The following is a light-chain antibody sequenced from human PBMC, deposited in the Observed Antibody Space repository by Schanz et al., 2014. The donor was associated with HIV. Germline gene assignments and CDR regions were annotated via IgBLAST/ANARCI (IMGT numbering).Light chain of an antibody. V-gene: IGKV1-8*01. CDR1: QGISTY. Sequence: AIRIPQSPSSLSASTGDRVNITCRASQGISTYLAWYQQKPGKAPNLLIYGASTLQSGVPSRFSGSGSGTDFTLTISCLQAEDFATYYCQQHYTYPRTFGHGTKVEV. CDR2: GAS. CDR3: QQHYTYPRT. J-gene: IGKJ1*01.